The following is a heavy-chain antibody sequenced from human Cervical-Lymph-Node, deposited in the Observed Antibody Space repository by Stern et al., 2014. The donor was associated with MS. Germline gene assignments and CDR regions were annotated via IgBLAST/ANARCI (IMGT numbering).Heavy chain of an antibody. J-gene: IGHJ1*01. Sequence: LVQSGGVLVQPGGSLRLSCAVSGFTFSNYAMSWVRQAPGKGLEWVSGISGSGGSTYYADSVKGRFTISRDKSKNTLYLQMNSLRAEDTAVYYCAKDHLAVAGSAEYFQHWGQGTLVTVSS. CDR2: ISGSGGST. V-gene: IGHV3-23*04. CDR3: AKDHLAVAGSAEYFQH. CDR1: GFTFSNYA. D-gene: IGHD6-19*01.